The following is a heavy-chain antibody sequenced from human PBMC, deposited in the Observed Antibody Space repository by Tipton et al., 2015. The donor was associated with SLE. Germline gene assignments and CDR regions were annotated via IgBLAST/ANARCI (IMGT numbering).Heavy chain of an antibody. CDR3: AREGRAHKYFDY. J-gene: IGHJ4*02. Sequence: LSLTCTVSGGSISSYYWSWIRQPAGGGLEWLSYMSSRGTTLYYADSVRGRFTISRDNANNLLYLQMNSLRAEDTAVYYCAREGRAHKYFDYWGQGTLVTVSS. CDR1: GGSISSYY. CDR2: MSSRGTTL. V-gene: IGHV3-11*04.